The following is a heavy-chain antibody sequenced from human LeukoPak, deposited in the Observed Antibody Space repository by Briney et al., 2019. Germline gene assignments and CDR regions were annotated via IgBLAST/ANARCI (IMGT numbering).Heavy chain of an antibody. J-gene: IGHJ3*02. D-gene: IGHD5-18*01. V-gene: IGHV3-53*01. CDR2: VYNGGST. CDR3: ARGMDGYDAFDI. CDR1: GFTVSSKY. Sequence: PGGSLRLSCAASGFTVSSKYMSWVRQAPGKGLEWVSIVYNGGSTYYADSVRGRFTISRDNSKNTLSLQMNSLRAEDTAVYYCARGMDGYDAFDIWGQGTMVTVSS.